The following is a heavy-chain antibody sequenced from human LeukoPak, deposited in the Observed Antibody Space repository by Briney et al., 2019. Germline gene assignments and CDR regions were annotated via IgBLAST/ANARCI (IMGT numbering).Heavy chain of an antibody. Sequence: GASLRLSCAASGFTFSSYAMCWVRQAPGKGLQWVSSITRSGDNTYYADSAKGRFTISRDNTKNTLHLQMNSLRAEDTAVYYCVRGSSANYDTWGQGTLVTVSS. CDR3: VRGSSANYDT. J-gene: IGHJ5*02. CDR2: ITRSGDNT. D-gene: IGHD4/OR15-4a*01. V-gene: IGHV3-23*01. CDR1: GFTFSSYA.